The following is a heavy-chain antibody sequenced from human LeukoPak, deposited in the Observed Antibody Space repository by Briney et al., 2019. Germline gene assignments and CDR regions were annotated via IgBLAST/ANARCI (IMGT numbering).Heavy chain of an antibody. J-gene: IGHJ6*02. Sequence: SETLSLTCSVSIGSISSSKWWSWVRQSPVKGLEWIGEIYLYGTTNYNPSFTSRVTMSVDRSRNQFSLKLTSMTAADTAVYYCARQKWEQQGRDYYFNGLDVWGPGTTVIVSS. CDR2: IYLYGTT. CDR1: IGSISSSKW. CDR3: ARQKWEQQGRDYYFNGLDV. D-gene: IGHD1/OR15-1a*01. V-gene: IGHV4-4*02.